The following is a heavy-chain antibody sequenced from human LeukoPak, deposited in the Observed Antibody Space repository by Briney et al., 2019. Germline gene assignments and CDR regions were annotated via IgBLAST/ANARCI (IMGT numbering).Heavy chain of an antibody. V-gene: IGHV3-64*01. CDR1: GFTFSSYA. D-gene: IGHD5-18*01. Sequence: GGSLRLSCAASGFTFSSYAMHWVRQAPGKGLEYVSAISSNGGSTYYANSVKGRFTISRDNSKNTLYLQMGSLRAEDTAVYYCARGRGYSQSNWVDPWGQGTMVTVSA. CDR3: ARGRGYSQSNWVDP. CDR2: ISSNGGST. J-gene: IGHJ5*02.